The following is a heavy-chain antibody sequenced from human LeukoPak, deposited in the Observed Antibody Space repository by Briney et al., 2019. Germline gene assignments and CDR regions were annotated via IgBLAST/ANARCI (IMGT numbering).Heavy chain of an antibody. J-gene: IGHJ6*02. V-gene: IGHV1-2*02. CDR3: ARDPEYHDFWSGSYGMDV. D-gene: IGHD3-3*01. Sequence: ASVKVSCKASGYTFTGYYMHWVRQAPGQGLEWMGWINPNSGGTNYAQKFQGRVTMTRDTSISTAYMELSRLRSDDTAVYYCARDPEYHDFWSGSYGMDVWGQGTTVTVSS. CDR1: GYTFTGYY. CDR2: INPNSGGT.